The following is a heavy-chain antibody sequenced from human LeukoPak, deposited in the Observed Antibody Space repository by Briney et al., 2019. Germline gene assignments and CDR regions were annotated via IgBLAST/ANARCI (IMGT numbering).Heavy chain of an antibody. CDR1: GGSISSGSYY. Sequence: SQTLSLTCTVSGGSISSGSYYWIWIRQPAGKGLEWIGRIYTSGSTNYNPSLKSRVTISVDTSKNQFSLKLSSVTAADTAVYYCAKSSGSWEGFDYWGQGTLVTVSS. D-gene: IGHD1-26*01. CDR2: IYTSGST. J-gene: IGHJ4*02. V-gene: IGHV4-61*02. CDR3: AKSSGSWEGFDY.